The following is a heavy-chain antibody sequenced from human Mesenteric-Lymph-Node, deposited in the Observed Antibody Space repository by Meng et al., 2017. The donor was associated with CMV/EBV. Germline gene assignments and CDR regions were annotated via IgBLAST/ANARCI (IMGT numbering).Heavy chain of an antibody. CDR1: GGSFSGYY. Sequence: QVHLTQWGAGLLKPSETLSLTCAVYGGSFSGYYWSWIRQPPGKGLEWIGEINHSGSTNYNPSLKSRVTISVDTSKNQFSLKLSSVTAADTAVYYCARHQRWLKSEGGFNYWGQGTLVTASS. V-gene: IGHV4-34*01. CDR2: INHSGST. D-gene: IGHD4-23*01. J-gene: IGHJ4*02. CDR3: ARHQRWLKSEGGFNY.